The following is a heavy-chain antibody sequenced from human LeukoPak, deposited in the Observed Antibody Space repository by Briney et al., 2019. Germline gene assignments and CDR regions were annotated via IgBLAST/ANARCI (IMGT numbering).Heavy chain of an antibody. CDR3: ARDEIVVVVAATPDAFDI. J-gene: IGHJ3*02. Sequence: ASVKVSCKASGGTFSSCAISWVRQAPGQGLEWMGGIIPIFGTANYAQKFQGRVTMTTDTSTSTAYMELRSLRSDDTAVYYCARDEIVVVVAATPDAFDIWGQGTMVTVSS. CDR1: GGTFSSCA. D-gene: IGHD2-15*01. V-gene: IGHV1-69*05. CDR2: IIPIFGTA.